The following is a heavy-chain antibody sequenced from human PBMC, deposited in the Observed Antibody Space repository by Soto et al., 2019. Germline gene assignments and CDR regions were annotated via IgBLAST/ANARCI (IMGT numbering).Heavy chain of an antibody. J-gene: IGHJ5*02. CDR3: AAAEYYDFWSENWFDP. V-gene: IGHV1-58*01. CDR1: GFTFTSSA. D-gene: IGHD3-3*01. Sequence: SVKVSCKASGFTFTSSAVQWVRQARGQRLEWIGWIVVGRGNTNYAQKFQERVTITRDMSTSTAYMELSRLRSEDTAVYYCAAAEYYDFWSENWFDPWGQGTLVTVSS. CDR2: IVVGRGNT.